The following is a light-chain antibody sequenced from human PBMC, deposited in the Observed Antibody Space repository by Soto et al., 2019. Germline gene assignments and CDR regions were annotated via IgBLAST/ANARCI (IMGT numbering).Light chain of an antibody. CDR2: DAS. V-gene: IGKV1-5*01. Sequence: DIQMTQSPSTLSASVGDRVTVTCRASQYINTWVAWYQQKPGKAPKVLIYDASSLEGGVPSRFSGSASGTEFTLTISSLQPDDFATYYCQQYNSYPYTFGQGTKLDIK. J-gene: IGKJ2*01. CDR1: QYINTW. CDR3: QQYNSYPYT.